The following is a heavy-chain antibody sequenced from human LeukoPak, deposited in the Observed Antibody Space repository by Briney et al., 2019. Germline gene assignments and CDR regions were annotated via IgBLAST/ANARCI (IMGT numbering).Heavy chain of an antibody. D-gene: IGHD4-23*01. CDR1: GYSFTSYW. CDR3: ARPSTVVTARGYYYYMDV. V-gene: IGHV5-51*01. CDR2: IYPGDSDT. Sequence: GASLQISCKGSGYSFTSYWIGWVRQLPGKGLEWMGIIYPGDSDTRYSPSFQGQVTISADKSISTAYLQWSSLKASDTAMYYCARPSTVVTARGYYYYMDVWGKGTTVTVSS. J-gene: IGHJ6*03.